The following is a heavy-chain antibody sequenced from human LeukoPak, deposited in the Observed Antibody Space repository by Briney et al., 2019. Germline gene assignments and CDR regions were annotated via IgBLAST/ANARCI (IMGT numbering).Heavy chain of an antibody. CDR1: GFTVSSNY. CDR2: LYSGGIA. D-gene: IGHD3-22*01. J-gene: IGHJ4*02. Sequence: PGGSLRLSCAASGFTVSSNYMSWVRRAPGKGLEWVSILYSGGIAYYADSVKGRFTISRDNSKNTLYLQMNSLRAEDTAMYYCARDGHYYDSSGPDYWGQGTLVTVSS. CDR3: ARDGHYYDSSGPDY. V-gene: IGHV3-53*01.